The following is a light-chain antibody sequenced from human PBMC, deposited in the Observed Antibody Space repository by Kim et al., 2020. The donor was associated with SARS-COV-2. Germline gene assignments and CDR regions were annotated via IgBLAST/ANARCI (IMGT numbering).Light chain of an antibody. V-gene: IGKV1-5*03. J-gene: IGKJ4*01. CDR1: QSISSW. CDR2: KAS. CDR3: QQYNSYPLT. Sequence: DIQMTQTPSTLSAYVGDRVIITCRASQSISSWLAWYQQKPGKAPKLLIYKASSLESGVPSRFSGSGSGTEFTLTISSLQPDDFATYYCQQYNSYPLTFGEGTKVDIK.